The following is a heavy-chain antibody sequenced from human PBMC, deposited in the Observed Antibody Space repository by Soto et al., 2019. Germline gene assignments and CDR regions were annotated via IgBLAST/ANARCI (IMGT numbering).Heavy chain of an antibody. CDR1: GFTFSSYA. Sequence: QVQLVEFGGGVVQPGRSLRLSCAASGFTFSSYAMHWVRQAPGKGLEWVAVISYDGSNKYYADSVKGRFTISRDNSKNTLYLQMNSLRAEDTAVYYCARDSTHPERIVVVPAAHNWFDPWGQGTLVTVSS. CDR3: ARDSTHPERIVVVPAAHNWFDP. CDR2: ISYDGSNK. J-gene: IGHJ5*02. V-gene: IGHV3-30-3*01. D-gene: IGHD2-2*01.